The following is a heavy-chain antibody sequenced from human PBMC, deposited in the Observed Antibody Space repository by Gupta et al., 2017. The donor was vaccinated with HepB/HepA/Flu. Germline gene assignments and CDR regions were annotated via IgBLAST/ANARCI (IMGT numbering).Heavy chain of an antibody. CDR3: ARGPDYGGNPSDY. D-gene: IGHD4-23*01. CDR1: GFTFSSYA. J-gene: IGHJ4*02. V-gene: IGHV3-48*03. CDR2: ISSSGSTI. Sequence: EVQLVESGGGLVQPGGSLRLSCAASGFTFSSYAMNWVRQAPGKGLEWVSYISSSGSTICYADSVKGRFTISRDNAKNSLYLQMNSLRAEDTAVYYCARGPDYGGNPSDYWGQGTLVTVSS.